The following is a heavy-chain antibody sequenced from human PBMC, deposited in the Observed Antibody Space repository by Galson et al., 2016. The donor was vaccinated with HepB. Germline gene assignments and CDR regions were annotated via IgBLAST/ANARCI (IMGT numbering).Heavy chain of an antibody. J-gene: IGHJ4*02. Sequence: SVKVSCKASGDSLTNYAISWVRQAPGQGLECMGGIIPIFATTNYAQKFQGRVTIVADESTSTADMELSSLNSDDPAVDYCATTAYHFDHWGQGTLVTVSS. CDR3: ATTAYHFDH. CDR2: IIPIFATT. V-gene: IGHV1-69*13. CDR1: GDSLTNYA. D-gene: IGHD4-17*01.